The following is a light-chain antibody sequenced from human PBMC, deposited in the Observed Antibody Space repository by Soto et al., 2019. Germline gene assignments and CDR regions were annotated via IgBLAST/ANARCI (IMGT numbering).Light chain of an antibody. Sequence: QSVLTQXPXAXGTPXXXXXXXXSGGSXXXXXXXVNWYQHXPXTAPKLLIFSNDERPSGVPDRFSGSKSGTSASLAISGLXSDDEADYYCATWDDSLNGVVFGGGTKLTVL. V-gene: IGLV1-44*01. CDR2: SND. J-gene: IGLJ2*01. CDR3: ATWDDSLNGVV. CDR1: SXXXXXXX.